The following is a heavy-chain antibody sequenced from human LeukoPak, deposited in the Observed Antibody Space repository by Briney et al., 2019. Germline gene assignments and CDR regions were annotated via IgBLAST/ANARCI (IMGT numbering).Heavy chain of an antibody. D-gene: IGHD2-15*01. J-gene: IGHJ4*02. Sequence: GRSLRLSCAASGSTFSSYGMHWVRQAPGKGLEWVAVISYDGSNKYYADSVKGRFTISRDNSKNTLYLQMNSLRAEDTAVYYCAKGSSTFDYWGQGTLVTVSS. CDR3: AKGSSTFDY. CDR2: ISYDGSNK. CDR1: GSTFSSYG. V-gene: IGHV3-30*18.